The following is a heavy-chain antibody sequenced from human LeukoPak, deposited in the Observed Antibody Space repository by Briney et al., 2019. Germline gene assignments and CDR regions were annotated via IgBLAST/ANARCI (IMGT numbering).Heavy chain of an antibody. CDR2: ISGSGANI. Sequence: GGSLRLSCAASEFTFSNYAMSWVRQAPAKGLEWVSAISGSGANIYYADSVKGRFTISRDNSKNTLYLQMNSLRAEDTAVYYCAKDPLYSGSVDTRDYWGQGTLVTVSS. D-gene: IGHD1-26*01. CDR1: EFTFSNYA. CDR3: AKDPLYSGSVDTRDY. V-gene: IGHV3-23*01. J-gene: IGHJ4*02.